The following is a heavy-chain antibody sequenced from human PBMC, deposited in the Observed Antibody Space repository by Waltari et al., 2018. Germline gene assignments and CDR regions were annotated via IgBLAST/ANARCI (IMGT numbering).Heavy chain of an antibody. Sequence: EVQLVESGGGLVQPGGSLRLSCAASGFTFNSEWMSWVRQAKGEGLEWVAKIKQDGSEINYVDSVKGRFTISRDNARNSLYLQMNSLRVEDAAVYYCARGRGWYWGQGTLVAVSS. V-gene: IGHV3-7*01. CDR3: ARGRGWY. J-gene: IGHJ4*02. CDR2: IKQDGSEI. CDR1: GFTFNSEW. D-gene: IGHD2-15*01.